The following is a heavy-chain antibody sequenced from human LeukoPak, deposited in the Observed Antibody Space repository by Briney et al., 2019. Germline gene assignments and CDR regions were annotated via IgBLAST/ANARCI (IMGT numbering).Heavy chain of an antibody. Sequence: GGSLRLSFPPSGFTSVSYAIDWVRQAPAKGLEWGAVISYDGSNKYYADSVKGRFTISRDNSKNTLYLQMNSLRAEDTAVYYCARGNKKAIAAAGFDYWGQGTLVTVSS. J-gene: IGHJ4*02. CDR1: GFTSVSYA. CDR2: ISYDGSNK. V-gene: IGHV3-30*04. CDR3: ARGNKKAIAAAGFDY. D-gene: IGHD6-13*01.